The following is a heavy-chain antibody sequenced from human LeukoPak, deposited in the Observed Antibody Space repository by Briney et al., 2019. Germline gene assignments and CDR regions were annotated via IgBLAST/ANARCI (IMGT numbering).Heavy chain of an antibody. CDR2: IYSGGST. J-gene: IGHJ4*02. V-gene: IGHV3-53*01. D-gene: IGHD3-16*01. CDR1: GFTVSSNY. CDR3: ARDSMGDYYFDY. Sequence: GGSLRLSCAASGFTVSSNYMSWVRQAPGKGLEWVSVIYSGGSTYYADSVKGRFTISRDNSKNTLYLQMNSLRAEDTAVYYCARDSMGDYYFDYWGQGTLVTVSS.